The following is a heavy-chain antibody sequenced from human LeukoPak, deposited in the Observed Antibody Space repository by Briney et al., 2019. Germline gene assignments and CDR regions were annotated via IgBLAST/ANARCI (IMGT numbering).Heavy chain of an antibody. CDR2: FDPEDGKT. D-gene: IGHD6-19*01. Sequence: ASVKVSCKVSGYTLTELSMHWVRQAPGKGLEWMGGFDPEDGKTTYTQKFQGRVTMTEDTSTDTAYMELSSLRSEDTAVYYCATGPIAVGIFDFWGQGTLVTVSS. CDR1: GYTLTELS. CDR3: ATGPIAVGIFDF. V-gene: IGHV1-24*01. J-gene: IGHJ4*02.